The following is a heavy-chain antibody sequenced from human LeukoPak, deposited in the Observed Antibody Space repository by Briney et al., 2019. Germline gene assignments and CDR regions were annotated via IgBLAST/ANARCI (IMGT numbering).Heavy chain of an antibody. CDR3: ARDGYGDPKYYYGMDV. CDR2: FYSGGKT. D-gene: IGHD4-17*01. V-gene: IGHV3-66*01. J-gene: IGHJ6*02. Sequence: GGSLRLSCAASGFTVSSTYMNWVRQAPGKGPEWVSVFYSGGKTYYADSVKGRFTISRDNSKNTVNLQMNSLRAEDTAVYYCARDGYGDPKYYYGMDVWGQGTTVTVSS. CDR1: GFTVSSTY.